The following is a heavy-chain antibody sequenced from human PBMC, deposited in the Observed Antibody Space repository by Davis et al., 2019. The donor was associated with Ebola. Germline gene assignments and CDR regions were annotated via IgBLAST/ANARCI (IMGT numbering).Heavy chain of an antibody. CDR3: ARVKSLVFDP. CDR2: IYSGGST. D-gene: IGHD6-13*01. V-gene: IGHV3-53*05. CDR1: GFTVSSNY. Sequence: GESLKISCAASGFTVSSNYMSWVRQAPGKGLEWVSVIYSGGSTYYADSVKGRFTISRDNSKNTLYLQMNSLRAEDTAVYYCARVKSLVFDPWGQGTLVTVSS. J-gene: IGHJ5*02.